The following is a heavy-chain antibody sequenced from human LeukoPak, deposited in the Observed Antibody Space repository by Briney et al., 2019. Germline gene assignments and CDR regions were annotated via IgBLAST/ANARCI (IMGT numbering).Heavy chain of an antibody. V-gene: IGHV5-10-1*01. Sequence: GESLHFPCKGSGYRFASYWISGAGQMPGKGLDGMGRFDPSDSYTNYSPSLQGHVTITADKSISTAYLQWSSLKASDTAMYYCARHVDSLDYFDHWGEGALVTVSS. J-gene: IGHJ4*02. CDR1: GYRFASYW. CDR2: FDPSDSYT. D-gene: IGHD3-9*01. CDR3: ARHVDSLDYFDH.